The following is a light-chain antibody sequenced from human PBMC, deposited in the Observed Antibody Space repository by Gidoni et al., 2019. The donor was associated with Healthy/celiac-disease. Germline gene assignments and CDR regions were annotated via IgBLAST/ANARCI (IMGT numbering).Light chain of an antibody. Sequence: DIVLTQSPGTLSLSPGERATLSCRPSKSVSSSYLAWYQQKPGQAPRLLIYGASSRATGIPDRFSGSGSGTDFTLTISRLEPEDFAVYYCQQYGSSPLTFGGGTKVEIK. CDR3: QQYGSSPLT. J-gene: IGKJ4*01. CDR2: GAS. CDR1: KSVSSSY. V-gene: IGKV3-20*01.